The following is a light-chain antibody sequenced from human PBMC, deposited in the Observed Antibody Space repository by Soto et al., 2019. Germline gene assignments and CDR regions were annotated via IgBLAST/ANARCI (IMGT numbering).Light chain of an antibody. Sequence: EIVMTQSPATLSVSPGERATLSCRASQRVSNLAWYQQKPGQAPRLLIWGASTRVTGIPAWFSGSGSGTEFTLPVSSLQSEDFAVYYCQQCNNWPYTFGQGTKLEIK. J-gene: IGKJ2*01. V-gene: IGKV3-15*01. CDR3: QQCNNWPYT. CDR1: QRVSN. CDR2: GAS.